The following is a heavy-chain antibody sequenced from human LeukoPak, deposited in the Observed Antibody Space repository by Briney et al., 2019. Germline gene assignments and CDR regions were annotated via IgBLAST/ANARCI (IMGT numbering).Heavy chain of an antibody. Sequence: SETLSLTCAVYGGSLSGYYWSWIRRPPGKGLEWIGEINHSGSTNYNPSLKSRVTISVDTSKNQFSLKLSSVTAADTAVYYCARGPIAAAELDYWGQGTLVTVSS. CDR3: ARGPIAAAELDY. CDR1: GGSLSGYY. D-gene: IGHD6-13*01. J-gene: IGHJ4*02. V-gene: IGHV4-34*01. CDR2: INHSGST.